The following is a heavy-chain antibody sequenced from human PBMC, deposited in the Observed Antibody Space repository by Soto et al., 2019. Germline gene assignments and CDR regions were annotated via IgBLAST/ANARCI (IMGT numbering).Heavy chain of an antibody. D-gene: IGHD2-15*01. J-gene: IGHJ4*02. CDR1: GYTFTSYA. Sequence: QVQLVQSGAEVKKPGASVKVSCKASGYTFTSYAMHWVRQAPGQRLEWMGWINAGNGNTKYSQKFQGRVTITRDTSASTAYMELSSLGSEDTAVYYCASTGPCSGGSCYYFDYWGQGTLVTVSS. CDR3: ASTGPCSGGSCYYFDY. CDR2: INAGNGNT. V-gene: IGHV1-3*01.